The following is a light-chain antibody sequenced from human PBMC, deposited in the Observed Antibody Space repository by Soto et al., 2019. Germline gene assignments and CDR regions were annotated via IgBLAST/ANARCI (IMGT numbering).Light chain of an antibody. Sequence: DIQMTQSPSSLSASVVGRVTITCRASQTISSWLAWYQQKPGKANKLLIYKASTLKSGVTSRFSGSGSGTEFTLTIRSMQPDDFATYYCQNYNSYSEACGQGTTGDLK. CDR3: QNYNSYSEA. CDR2: KAS. J-gene: IGKJ1*01. V-gene: IGKV1-5*03. CDR1: QTISSW.